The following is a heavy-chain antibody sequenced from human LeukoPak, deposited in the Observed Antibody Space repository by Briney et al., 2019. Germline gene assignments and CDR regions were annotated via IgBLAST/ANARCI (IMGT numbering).Heavy chain of an antibody. J-gene: IGHJ4*02. Sequence: GASVKVSCRASGYTFTNYAFSWVRQAPGQGLEWMGWISGYNGKTNYAQKFQGRVDMTIDTSTSTVHMELRSLRSDDTAVYYCARDQRGSYGYDYWGQGTLVTVSS. CDR3: ARDQRGSYGYDY. V-gene: IGHV1-18*01. CDR1: GYTFTNYA. D-gene: IGHD5-18*01. CDR2: ISGYNGKT.